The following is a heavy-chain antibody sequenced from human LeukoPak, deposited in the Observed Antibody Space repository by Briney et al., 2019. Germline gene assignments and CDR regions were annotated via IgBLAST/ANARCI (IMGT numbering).Heavy chain of an antibody. J-gene: IGHJ6*03. D-gene: IGHD3-16*01. CDR2: INSDGSST. CDR1: GFTFCSYW. Sequence: GGSLRLSCAASGFTFCSYWMHWVRHAPGKGLVWVSRINSDGSSTSYADSVKGRFTISRDNAKNTLYLQMNSLRAEDTAVYYCARGRHWGSYASDYYYYMDVWGKGTTVTVSS. V-gene: IGHV3-74*01. CDR3: ARGRHWGSYASDYYYYMDV.